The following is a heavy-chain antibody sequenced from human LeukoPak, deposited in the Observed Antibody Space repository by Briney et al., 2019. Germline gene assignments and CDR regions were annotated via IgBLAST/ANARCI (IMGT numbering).Heavy chain of an antibody. CDR3: ARDGISFGSGSYLDY. Sequence: GRALRLSCAASGFTFTSYPMHWVRQAPGKGLEWVAVISNDGSKKTYADSVKGRFTISRDNSKNTLYLQMNSLRDEDTAVYNCARDGISFGSGSYLDYWGQGTLVTVSS. V-gene: IGHV3-30*04. CDR1: GFTFTSYP. CDR2: ISNDGSKK. D-gene: IGHD3-10*01. J-gene: IGHJ4*02.